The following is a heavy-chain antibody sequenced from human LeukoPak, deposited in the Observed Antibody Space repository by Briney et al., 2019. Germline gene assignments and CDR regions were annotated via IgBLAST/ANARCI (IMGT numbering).Heavy chain of an antibody. CDR3: ARGGYCSGGTCYGAGWFDP. CDR1: GFTFSSYN. J-gene: IGHJ5*02. V-gene: IGHV3-48*01. Sequence: GGSLRLSCAASGFTFSSYNMNWVRQAPGKGLEWISYISGRGSTIYYADSVKGRFTISRDNAMNSLYLQMNSLRADDTAVYYCARGGYCSGGTCYGAGWFDPWGQGTLVTVSS. CDR2: ISGRGSTI. D-gene: IGHD2-15*01.